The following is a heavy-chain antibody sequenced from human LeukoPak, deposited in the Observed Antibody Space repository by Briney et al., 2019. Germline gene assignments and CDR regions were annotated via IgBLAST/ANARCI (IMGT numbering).Heavy chain of an antibody. CDR2: ISGSGGST. V-gene: IGHV3-23*01. J-gene: IGHJ4*02. CDR1: GFTFSSYA. D-gene: IGHD6-13*01. CDR3: ASDSSSWNHDY. Sequence: GGSLRLSCAASGFTFSSYAMSWVRQAPGKGLEWVPAISGSGGSTYYADSVKGRFTISRDNSKNTLYLQMKSLRAEDTAVYYCASDSSSWNHDYWGQGTLVTVSS.